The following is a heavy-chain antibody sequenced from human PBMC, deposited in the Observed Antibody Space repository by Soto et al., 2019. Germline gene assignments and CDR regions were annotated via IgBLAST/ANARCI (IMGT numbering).Heavy chain of an antibody. CDR3: AKRQYCSGGSCYYYYYGMDV. V-gene: IGHV3-30*18. J-gene: IGHJ6*02. Sequence: QVQLVESGGGVVQPGRSLRLSCAASGFTFSSYGMHWVRQAPGKGLEWVAVISYDGSNKYYADSVKGRFTISRDNSKNTLYLQMNSLIAEDTAVYYCAKRQYCSGGSCYYYYYGMDVWGQGTTVTVSS. CDR2: ISYDGSNK. CDR1: GFTFSSYG. D-gene: IGHD2-15*01.